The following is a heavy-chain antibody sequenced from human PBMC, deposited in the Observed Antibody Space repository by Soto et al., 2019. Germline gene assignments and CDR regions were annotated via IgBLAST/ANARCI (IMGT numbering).Heavy chain of an antibody. V-gene: IGHV4-30-4*01. D-gene: IGHD2-15*01. CDR3: ARWLAWWYGGDQSWIDL. Sequence: PSETLSLTCTVSGGSTSRGDYYWSWIRQPPGKGLEWIGYIYYSGSTYYNPSLKSRVTISVDTSKNQFSLKLSSVTAADTAVYYCARWLAWWYGGDQSWIDLWGQG. CDR1: GGSTSRGDYY. CDR2: IYYSGST. J-gene: IGHJ5*02.